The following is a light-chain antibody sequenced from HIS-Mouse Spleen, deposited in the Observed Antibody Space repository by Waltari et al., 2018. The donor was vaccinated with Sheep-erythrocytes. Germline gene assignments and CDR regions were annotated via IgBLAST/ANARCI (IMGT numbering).Light chain of an antibody. CDR2: GNN. CDR3: AAWDDSLNGVV. J-gene: IGLJ2*01. Sequence: QSALTQPRSVSGSPGQSVTISCTGTSSDVGGYNYVSWYQQHPGKAPKLLIYGNNQRPSGVPDRFSGSKSGTSASLAISGLQSEDEADYYCAAWDDSLNGVVFGGGTKLTVL. CDR1: SSDVGGYNY. V-gene: IGLV2-11*01.